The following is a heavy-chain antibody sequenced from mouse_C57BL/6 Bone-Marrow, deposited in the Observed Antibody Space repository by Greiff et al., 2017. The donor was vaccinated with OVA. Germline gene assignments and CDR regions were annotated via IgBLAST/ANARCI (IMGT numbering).Heavy chain of an antibody. CDR1: GFTFTDYY. D-gene: IGHD1-1*02. Sequence: EVQLVESGGGLVQPGGSLSLSCAASGFTFTDYYMSWVRQPPGKALEWLGFIRNKANGYTTAYSASVKGRFTISRDNSQSILYLQMNALRAEDSAAYYCARYCYGYFDYWGQGTTLTVSS. J-gene: IGHJ2*01. V-gene: IGHV7-3*01. CDR2: IRNKANGYTT. CDR3: ARYCYGYFDY.